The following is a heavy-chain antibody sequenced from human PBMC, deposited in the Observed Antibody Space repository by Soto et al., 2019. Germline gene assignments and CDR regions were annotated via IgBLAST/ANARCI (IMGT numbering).Heavy chain of an antibody. D-gene: IGHD6-13*01. CDR2: IKQDGSEK. J-gene: IGHJ6*02. Sequence: GGSLRLSCAASGFTFSSYWMSWVRQAPGKGLEWVANIKQDGSEKYYVDSVKGRFTISRDNAKNSLYLQMNSLRAEDTAVYYCARDRSRLDYYYYGMDVSGQGPTVTVSS. CDR3: ARDRSRLDYYYYGMDV. CDR1: GFTFSSYW. V-gene: IGHV3-7*01.